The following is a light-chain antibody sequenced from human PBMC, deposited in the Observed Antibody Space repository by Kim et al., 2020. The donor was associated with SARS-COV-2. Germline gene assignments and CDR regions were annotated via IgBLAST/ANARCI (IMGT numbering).Light chain of an antibody. CDR2: EDN. Sequence: GQTVPISCTRSSGSIASNYVQWYQQRPGSAPTAVIYEDNQRPSGVPDRFSGSIDSSSNSASLTISGLKTEDEADYYCQSYDSSTVVFGGGTQLTVL. CDR1: SGSIASNY. V-gene: IGLV6-57*03. J-gene: IGLJ2*01. CDR3: QSYDSSTVV.